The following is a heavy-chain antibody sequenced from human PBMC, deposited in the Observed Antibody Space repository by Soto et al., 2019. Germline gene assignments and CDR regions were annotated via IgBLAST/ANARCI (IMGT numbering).Heavy chain of an antibody. CDR3: ARAVGFRGDCRSNDCYDDAFDL. V-gene: IGHV3-30*03. CDR1: GFTFSDYG. Sequence: QEQLVESGGGVVQPGKSLRLSCAASGFTFSDYGMHWVRQAPGKGLEWVAVISYDGNHQGYADSVKGRFTISRDKSKNTLFLEGNSRRVGDTAVYYCARAVGFRGDCRSNDCYDDAFDLWGKGTIVTVSS. D-gene: IGHD2-2*01. CDR2: ISYDGNHQ. J-gene: IGHJ3*01.